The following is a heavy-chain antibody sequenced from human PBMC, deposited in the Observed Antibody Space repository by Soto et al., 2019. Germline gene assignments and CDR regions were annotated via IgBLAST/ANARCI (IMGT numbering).Heavy chain of an antibody. Sequence: SVKVSCKASEFTFTSSTVQWARQARGQRLEWIGWIVVGSGNTNYAQKFQERVTITRDMSTSTAYMELSSLRSEDTAVYYCAAADEGWKLALDVWGQGTTVTVSS. CDR1: EFTFTSST. D-gene: IGHD3-3*02. CDR2: IVVGSGNT. J-gene: IGHJ6*02. V-gene: IGHV1-58*01. CDR3: AAADEGWKLALDV.